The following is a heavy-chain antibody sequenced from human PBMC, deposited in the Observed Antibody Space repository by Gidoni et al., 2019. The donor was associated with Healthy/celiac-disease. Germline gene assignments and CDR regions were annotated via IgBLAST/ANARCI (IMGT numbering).Heavy chain of an antibody. Sequence: EVQLVESGGGLVQPGGSLRLSCAASGFPFSSYEMNWVRQAPGKGLEWVSYISSSGSTIYYADSVKGRFTISRDNAKNSLYLQMNSLRAEDTAVYYCARGGYYYDSSGQFDYWGQGTLVTVSS. J-gene: IGHJ4*02. CDR3: ARGGYYYDSSGQFDY. D-gene: IGHD3-22*01. V-gene: IGHV3-48*03. CDR2: ISSSGSTI. CDR1: GFPFSSYE.